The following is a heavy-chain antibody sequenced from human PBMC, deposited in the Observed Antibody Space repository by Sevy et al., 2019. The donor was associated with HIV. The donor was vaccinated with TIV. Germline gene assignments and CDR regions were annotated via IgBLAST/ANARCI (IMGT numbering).Heavy chain of an antibody. J-gene: IGHJ5*02. CDR1: GASMRSGTYY. V-gene: IGHV4-31*03. D-gene: IGHD5-12*01. Sequence: SETLSLTCTVSGASMRSGTYYWSWIRQHPGKGLEWIGYIYYTGSTYYNPYLKSRVIISLDASKNQFSLKLSSVTAADTAVYYCARGRLIVARARWFDPWGQGTLVTVSS. CDR2: IYYTGST. CDR3: ARGRLIVARARWFDP.